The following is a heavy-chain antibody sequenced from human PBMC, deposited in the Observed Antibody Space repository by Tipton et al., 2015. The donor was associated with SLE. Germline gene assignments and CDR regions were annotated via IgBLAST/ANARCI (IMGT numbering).Heavy chain of an antibody. CDR3: ARHDYDDNGYYMHYFDY. CDR1: GYSISSGHY. J-gene: IGHJ4*02. CDR2: ISHSGNT. Sequence: LSLTCAVSGYSISSGHYWGWIRQPPGKGLEWIGSISHSGNTYYNPSLKSRVSMSIDTSKNQVFLRLSSVTAADTAVYYCARHDYDDNGYYMHYFDYWGQGTLVTVSS. V-gene: IGHV4-38-2*01. D-gene: IGHD3-22*01.